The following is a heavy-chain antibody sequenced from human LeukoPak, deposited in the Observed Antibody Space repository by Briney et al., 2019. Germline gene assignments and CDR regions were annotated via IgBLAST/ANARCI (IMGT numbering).Heavy chain of an antibody. D-gene: IGHD6-13*01. CDR1: GGTFSSYA. CDR2: IIPIFGTA. Sequence: SVKVSCKASGGTFSSYAISWVRQAPGQGLEWMGGIIPIFGTANYAQKFQGRVTITADQSTSTAYMELSSLRSEDTAVYYCARVSESSSWYSSFDYWGQGTLVTVSS. CDR3: ARVSESSSWYSSFDY. J-gene: IGHJ4*02. V-gene: IGHV1-69*13.